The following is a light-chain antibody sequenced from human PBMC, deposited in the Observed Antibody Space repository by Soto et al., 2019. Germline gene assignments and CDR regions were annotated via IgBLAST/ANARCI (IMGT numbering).Light chain of an antibody. CDR2: EVN. V-gene: IGLV2-8*01. J-gene: IGLJ1*01. CDR3: SSYAGSNNYV. Sequence: QSALTQPPSASGSPGQSVALSCTGTSSDVGGYNYVSWYQQHPGKAPKLIIYEVNKRPSGVPDRFSGSKSGNTASLTVSGLQAEDEADYYRSSYAGSNNYVFGTGTKVTVL. CDR1: SSDVGGYNY.